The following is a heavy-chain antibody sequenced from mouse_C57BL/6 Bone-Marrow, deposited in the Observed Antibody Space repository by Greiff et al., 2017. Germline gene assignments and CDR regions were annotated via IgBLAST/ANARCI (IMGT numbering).Heavy chain of an antibody. Sequence: VQLQQSGPELVKPGASVKISCKASGYSFTSYYIHWVKQRPGQGLEWIGWIYPGSGNTKYNEKFKGKATLTADTSSSTAYMQLSSLTSEDSAVYYWAAYGNYEGGFYLLDYWGQGTTLTVSS. D-gene: IGHD2-1*01. CDR3: AAYGNYEGGFYLLDY. J-gene: IGHJ2*01. V-gene: IGHV1-66*01. CDR2: IYPGSGNT. CDR1: GYSFTSYY.